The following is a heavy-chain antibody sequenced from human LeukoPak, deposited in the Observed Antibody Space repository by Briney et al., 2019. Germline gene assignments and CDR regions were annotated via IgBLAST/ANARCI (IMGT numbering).Heavy chain of an antibody. D-gene: IGHD1-26*01. J-gene: IGHJ4*02. CDR1: GFTFSSYA. Sequence: GGSLRPSCAASGFTFSSYAMSWVRQAPGQGLEWVSALSGSAGSTYYADSVTGRFTISRDNSKNTLYLQMNSLRAEDTAVYSCAKRGAEVGATVAPGDYWGQGTLVTVSS. V-gene: IGHV3-23*01. CDR2: LSGSAGST. CDR3: AKRGAEVGATVAPGDY.